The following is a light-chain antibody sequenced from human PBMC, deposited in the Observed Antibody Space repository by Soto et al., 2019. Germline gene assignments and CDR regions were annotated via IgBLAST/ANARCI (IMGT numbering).Light chain of an antibody. CDR1: QSVSSN. V-gene: IGKV3-15*01. J-gene: IGKJ1*01. CDR3: QQYNNRPPGWT. Sequence: IVMTQSPATLSVSPGERAMLSCRASQSVSSNLAWYQQKPGQAPRLLIYGASTRATGIPARFSGSGSGTEFTLTISSLQSEDFAVYYCQQYNNRPPGWTFGQGTKVDIK. CDR2: GAS.